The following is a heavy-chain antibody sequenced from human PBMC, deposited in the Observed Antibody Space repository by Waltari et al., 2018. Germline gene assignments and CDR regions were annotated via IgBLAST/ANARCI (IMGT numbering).Heavy chain of an antibody. CDR2: IYNTGRT. D-gene: IGHD5-18*01. CDR3: ARVGGGGDSYLEGMDV. CDR1: ISSHY. J-gene: IGHJ6*04. V-gene: IGHV4-59*11. Sequence: ISSHYWSWIRQPPGMGLEWIGYIYNTGRTNYNPSLKSRVSISIATSKNQISLRLNSVTTADTAVYYCARVGGGGDSYLEGMDVWGKGTTVIVSS.